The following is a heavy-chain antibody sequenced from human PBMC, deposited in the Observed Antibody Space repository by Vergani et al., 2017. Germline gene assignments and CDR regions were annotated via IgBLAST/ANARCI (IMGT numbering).Heavy chain of an antibody. Sequence: QVQLVQSGAEVKKPGASVKVSCKASGYTFTGYYMHWVRQAPGQGLEWMGWINPNSGGTNYAQKFQGRVTMTRDTSISTAYMELSRLRSDDTAVYYCARVGHEWELPGQEPDYWGQGTLVTVSS. CDR2: INPNSGGT. J-gene: IGHJ4*02. CDR3: ARVGHEWELPGQEPDY. D-gene: IGHD1-26*01. V-gene: IGHV1-2*02. CDR1: GYTFTGYY.